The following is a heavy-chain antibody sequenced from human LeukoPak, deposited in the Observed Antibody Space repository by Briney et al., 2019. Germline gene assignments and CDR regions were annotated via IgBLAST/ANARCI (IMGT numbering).Heavy chain of an antibody. CDR2: IIPILCIA. CDR3: ASLYHYDSSGYYGAEYFQH. D-gene: IGHD3-22*01. J-gene: IGHJ1*01. V-gene: IGHV1-69*02. Sequence: VASVTFSFTASGCTFTIYTISWVRQAPGQGLEWMGRIIPILCIANYAQKFQGRVTITADKSTSTAYMELSSLRSEDTAVYYCASLYHYDSSGYYGAEYFQHWGQGTLVTVSS. CDR1: GCTFTIYT.